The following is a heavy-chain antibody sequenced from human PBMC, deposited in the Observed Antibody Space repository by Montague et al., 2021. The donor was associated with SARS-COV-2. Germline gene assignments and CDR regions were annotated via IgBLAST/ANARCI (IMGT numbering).Heavy chain of an antibody. Sequence: LVKPTQTLTLTCTFSGFSLSTIGVGVGWIRQPPGKGLEWIGSIYYSGSTYYDPSLKSRVTISVDTSKNQFSLKLSSVTAADTAVYYCARLGRQQLVRLSGIDVWGQGTTVTVSS. V-gene: IGHV4-39*07. CDR3: ARLGRQQLVRLSGIDV. CDR1: GFSLSTIGVG. D-gene: IGHD6-13*01. CDR2: IYYSGST. J-gene: IGHJ6*02.